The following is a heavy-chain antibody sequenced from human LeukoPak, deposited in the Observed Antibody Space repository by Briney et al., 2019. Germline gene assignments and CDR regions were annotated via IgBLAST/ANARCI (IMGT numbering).Heavy chain of an antibody. Sequence: SETLSLTCAVYGGSFSGYYWSWIRQPPGKGLEWIGEINHSGSTNYNPSPKSRVTISVDTSKNQFSLKLSSVTAADTAVYYCASRVGAISFWFDPWGQGTLVTVSS. V-gene: IGHV4-34*01. J-gene: IGHJ5*02. CDR1: GGSFSGYY. D-gene: IGHD1-26*01. CDR3: ASRVGAISFWFDP. CDR2: INHSGST.